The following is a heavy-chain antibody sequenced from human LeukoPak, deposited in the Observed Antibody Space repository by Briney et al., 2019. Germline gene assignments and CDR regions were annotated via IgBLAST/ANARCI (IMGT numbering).Heavy chain of an antibody. D-gene: IGHD3-22*01. V-gene: IGHV1-18*01. CDR3: ARSRGGYYDSSGYYYANY. J-gene: IGHJ4*02. CDR2: ISAYNGNT. CDR1: GYTFTSYG. Sequence: ASVKVSCKASGYTFTSYGVSWVRQAPGQGLEWMGWISAYNGNTNYAQKLQGRVTMTTDTSTSTAYMELRSLRSDDTAVYYCARSRGGYYDSSGYYYANYWGQGTLVTVSS.